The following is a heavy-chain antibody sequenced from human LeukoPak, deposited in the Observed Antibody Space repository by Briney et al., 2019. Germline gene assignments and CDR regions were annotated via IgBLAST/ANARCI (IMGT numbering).Heavy chain of an antibody. Sequence: GGSLRLSCAASGFTFSSYAMHWVRQAPGKGLEYVSAISSNGGSTYYANSVKGRFTISRDNSKNTLYLQMGSLRAEDMAVYYCARERTMTGAFDIWGQGTLVTDSS. J-gene: IGHJ4*02. CDR1: GFTFSSYA. CDR3: ARERTMTGAFDI. CDR2: ISSNGGST. V-gene: IGHV3-64*01. D-gene: IGHD3-22*01.